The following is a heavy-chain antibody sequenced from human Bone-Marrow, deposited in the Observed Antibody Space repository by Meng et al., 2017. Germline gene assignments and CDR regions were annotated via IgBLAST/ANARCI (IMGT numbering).Heavy chain of an antibody. CDR1: GFTFSSYA. CDR3: ARFALLDY. CDR2: ISYDGSNK. D-gene: IGHD3-10*01. J-gene: IGHJ4*02. Sequence: VWSVESGGALVKAGGSLSLSFAASGFTFSSYAMHWVRQAPGKGLEWVAVISYDGSNKYYADSVKGRFTISRDNSKNTLYLQMNSLRAEDTAVYYCARFALLDYWGQGTLVTVSS. V-gene: IGHV3-30*01.